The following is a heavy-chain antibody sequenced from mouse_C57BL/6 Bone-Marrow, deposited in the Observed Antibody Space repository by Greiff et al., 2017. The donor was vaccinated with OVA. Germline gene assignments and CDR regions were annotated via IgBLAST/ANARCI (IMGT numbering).Heavy chain of an antibody. CDR3: AVYDGYFDV. CDR2: INTNNGGT. Sequence: VQLKESGPELVKPGASVKMSCKASGYTFTDYNMHWVKQSHGKSLEWIGYINTNNGGTSYNQKFKGKATLTVNKSSRTTDLELHSLTSEDSASYDCAVYDGYFDVWGTGTTVTVSS. J-gene: IGHJ1*03. CDR1: GYTFTDYN. V-gene: IGHV1-22*01. D-gene: IGHD2-12*01.